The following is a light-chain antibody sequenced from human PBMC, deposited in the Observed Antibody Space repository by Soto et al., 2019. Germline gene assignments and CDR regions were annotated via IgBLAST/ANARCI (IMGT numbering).Light chain of an antibody. V-gene: IGLV1-40*01. J-gene: IGLJ2*01. CDR2: GNS. Sequence: QSVLTQPPSVSGAPGQRVTISCTGSSSNIGAGYDVHWYQQLPGTAPKLLIYGNSNRPSGVPDRFSGSKSGPSASLAITGLQAEDEADYYCQSYDSSLSGPLFGGGTKVTVL. CDR1: SSNIGAGYD. CDR3: QSYDSSLSGPL.